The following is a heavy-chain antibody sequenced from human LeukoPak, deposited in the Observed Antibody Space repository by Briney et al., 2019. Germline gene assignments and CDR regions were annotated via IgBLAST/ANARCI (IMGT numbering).Heavy chain of an antibody. V-gene: IGHV1-18*01. J-gene: IGHJ4*02. D-gene: IGHD2-2*01. CDR3: ARVIVVVPAAIQPEFDY. CDR1: GYTFTSYG. Sequence: GASVKVSCKASGYTFTSYGISWVRQAPGQGLEWMGWISAYNGNTNYAQKLQGRVTMTTDTSTSTAYMELRSLRSDDTAVYYCARVIVVVPAAIQPEFDYRGQGTLVTVSS. CDR2: ISAYNGNT.